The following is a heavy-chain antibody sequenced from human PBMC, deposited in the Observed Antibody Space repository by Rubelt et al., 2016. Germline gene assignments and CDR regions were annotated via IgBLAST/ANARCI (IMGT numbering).Heavy chain of an antibody. J-gene: IGHJ4*02. CDR3: ARRPRKWFYFDY. Sequence: QVQLQQWGAGLLKPSETLSLTCAVYGGSFSGYYWSWIRQPPGKGLEWIGEINHSGSTNYNPSLKRRVTISVHTSKNQVSLKLSSVTAADTAVYYCARRPRKWFYFDYWGQGALVTVSS. V-gene: IGHV4-34*01. CDR1: GGSFSGYY. D-gene: IGHD3-22*01. CDR2: INHSGST.